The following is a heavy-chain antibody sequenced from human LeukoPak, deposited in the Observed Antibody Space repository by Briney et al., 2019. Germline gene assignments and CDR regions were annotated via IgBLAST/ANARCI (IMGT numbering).Heavy chain of an antibody. J-gene: IGHJ4*02. CDR2: MNPNSGNT. CDR1: GYTFTSYD. V-gene: IGHV1-8*01. CDR3: AKERELTDYYDSSGEFDY. Sequence: GESLKISCKASGYTFTSYDINWVRQATGQGLEWMGWMNPNSGNTGYAQKFQGRVTMTRNTSISTAYMELSSLRSEDTAVYYCAKERELTDYYDSSGEFDYWGQGTLVTVSS. D-gene: IGHD3-22*01.